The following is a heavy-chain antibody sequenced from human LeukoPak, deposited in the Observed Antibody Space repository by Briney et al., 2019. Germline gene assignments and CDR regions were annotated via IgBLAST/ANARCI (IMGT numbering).Heavy chain of an antibody. CDR1: EFTFSTLP. Sequence: LGGSLRLSCAASEFTFSTLPMHWVRQAPGKGLEYVSGSGSNGGSTYYADSAKGRFIISRDNSKNTLYLQMSSLRPEDTAVYYCVNQISGWVYWGQGTLVTVSS. CDR3: VNQISGWVY. V-gene: IGHV3-64D*06. D-gene: IGHD6-19*01. CDR2: SGSNGGST. J-gene: IGHJ4*02.